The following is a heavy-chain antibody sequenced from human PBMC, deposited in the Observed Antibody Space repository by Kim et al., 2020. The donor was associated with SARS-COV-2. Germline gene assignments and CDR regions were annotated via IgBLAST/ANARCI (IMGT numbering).Heavy chain of an antibody. V-gene: IGHV4-34*01. J-gene: IGHJ4*01. CDR2: INHSGST. CDR3: ARGPPYYDFWSGYLGY. D-gene: IGHD3-3*01. Sequence: SETLSLTCAVYGGSFSGYYWSWIRQPPGKGLEWIGEINHSGSTNYNPSLKSRVTISVDTSKNQFSLKLSSVTAADTAVYYCARGPPYYDFWSGYLGYWG. CDR1: GGSFSGYY.